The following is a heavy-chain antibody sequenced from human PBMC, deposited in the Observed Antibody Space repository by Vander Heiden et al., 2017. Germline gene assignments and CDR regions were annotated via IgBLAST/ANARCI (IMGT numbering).Heavy chain of an antibody. CDR3: ARGHQKDWLDP. CDR2: SHYSGDT. Sequence: QVQLQESVPGQGKPLPTLLVACSVSGGSINTGSYYLNWISQHPGKGLEWIGFSHYSGDTDYNPSMESRAVISVDRSKNVIYLKLKSVIAADTAVYYCARGHQKDWLDPWGHGVLVTVS. V-gene: IGHV4-31*03. J-gene: IGHJ5*02. CDR1: GGSINTGSYY.